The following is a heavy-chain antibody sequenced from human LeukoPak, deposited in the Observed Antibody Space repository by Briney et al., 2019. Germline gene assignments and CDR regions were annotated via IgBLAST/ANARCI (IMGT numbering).Heavy chain of an antibody. V-gene: IGHV3-21*01. CDR2: ISSSSSYI. Sequence: GGSLRLSCAASGFTFSSYSMNWVRQAPGKGLEWVSSISSSSSYINYADSVKGRFTISRDNAENSLYLQMDSLRVEDTAVYHCARVFWFGSDYYGMDVWGQGTTVTVSS. CDR3: ARVFWFGSDYYGMDV. D-gene: IGHD3-10*01. CDR1: GFTFSSYS. J-gene: IGHJ6*02.